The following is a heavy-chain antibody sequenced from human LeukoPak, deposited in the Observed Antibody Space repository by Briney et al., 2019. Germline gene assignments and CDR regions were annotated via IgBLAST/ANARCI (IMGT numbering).Heavy chain of an antibody. CDR3: AKDYQSGYYDILTGYFN. J-gene: IGHJ4*02. CDR1: GFTFSSYW. Sequence: PGGSLRLSCAASGFTFSSYWMHWVRQAPGKGLVWVSRINSDGSSTTYADSVKGRFTISRDNSKNTLYLQMNSLRAEDTAVYYCAKDYQSGYYDILTGYFNWGQGTLVTVSS. D-gene: IGHD3-9*01. CDR2: INSDGSST. V-gene: IGHV3-74*01.